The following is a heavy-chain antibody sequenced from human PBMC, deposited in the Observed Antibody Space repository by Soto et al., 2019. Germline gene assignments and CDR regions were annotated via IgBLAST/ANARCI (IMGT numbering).Heavy chain of an antibody. CDR3: ARAYCSGGSCYSGLFYYFDY. J-gene: IGHJ4*02. D-gene: IGHD2-15*01. CDR2: IIPIFGTA. Sequence: QVQLVQSGAEVKKPGSSVKVSCKASGGTFSSYAISWVRQAPGQGLEWMGGIIPIFGTANYAQKFQGRVTITADKSTSTAYMELSSLRSEDTAVYYCARAYCSGGSCYSGLFYYFDYWGQGTLVTVSS. CDR1: GGTFSSYA. V-gene: IGHV1-69*06.